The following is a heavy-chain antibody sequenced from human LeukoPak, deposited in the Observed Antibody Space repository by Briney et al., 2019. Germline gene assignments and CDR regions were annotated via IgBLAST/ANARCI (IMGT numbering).Heavy chain of an antibody. V-gene: IGHV3-21*01. CDR2: ISSSSSYI. CDR1: GFTFSSYS. D-gene: IGHD3-10*01. J-gene: IGHJ3*01. Sequence: GGSLRLSCAASGFTFSSYSMNWARQAPGKGLEWVSSISSSSSYIYYADSVKGRFTISRDNAKNSLYLQLNSLRAEDTALYYCARDTHYYGSGSPAFDLWGRGTMVTGSS. CDR3: ARDTHYYGSGSPAFDL.